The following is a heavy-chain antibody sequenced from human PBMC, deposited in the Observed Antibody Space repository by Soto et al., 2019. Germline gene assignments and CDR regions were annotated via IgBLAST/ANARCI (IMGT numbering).Heavy chain of an antibody. Sequence: ASVKVSCKASGYTFTSYGISWVRQAPGQGLEWMGWISAYNGNTNYAQKLQGRITMTTDTSTSTAYMELMSLRSDDPAVFYCARGSERSFDWLLPSYGIDVWGQGTPVTVSS. J-gene: IGHJ6*02. D-gene: IGHD3-9*01. CDR3: ARGSERSFDWLLPSYGIDV. CDR2: ISAYNGNT. CDR1: GYTFTSYG. V-gene: IGHV1-18*01.